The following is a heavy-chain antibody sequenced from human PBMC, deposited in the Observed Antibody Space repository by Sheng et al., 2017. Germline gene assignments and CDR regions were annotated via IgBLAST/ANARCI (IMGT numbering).Heavy chain of an antibody. V-gene: IGHV3-7*01. Sequence: EVQLVESGGGLVQPWGGPLRLSCAASGFTFSSYWMSWVRQAPGKGLEWVANIKQDGSEKYYVDSVKGRFTISRDNAKNSLYLQMNSLRAEDTAVYYCARGELLSSPEAFDYWGQGTLVTVSS. CDR3: ARGELLSSPEAFDY. J-gene: IGHJ4*02. CDR2: IKQDGSEK. CDR1: GFTFSSYW. D-gene: IGHD1-7*01.